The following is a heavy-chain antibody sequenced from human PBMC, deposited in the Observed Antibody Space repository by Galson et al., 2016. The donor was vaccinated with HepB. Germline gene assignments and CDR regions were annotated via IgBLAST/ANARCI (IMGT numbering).Heavy chain of an antibody. CDR3: AIDPSQWHDLLFGN. Sequence: SLRLSCAASGFTFSTYGMHWVRQAPGKGLDWVAVISYDGSNKYYADSVKGRFTISRDDSKNTLYLHMNSLRVEDTAIYYCAIDPSQWHDLLFGNWAQGTLVTVSA. CDR2: ISYDGSNK. V-gene: IGHV3-30*03. D-gene: IGHD6-19*01. CDR1: GFTFSTYG. J-gene: IGHJ4*02.